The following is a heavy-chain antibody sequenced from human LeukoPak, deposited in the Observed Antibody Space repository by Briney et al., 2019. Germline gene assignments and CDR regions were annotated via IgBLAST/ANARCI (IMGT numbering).Heavy chain of an antibody. D-gene: IGHD5-12*01. CDR2: INPSGGST. CDR3: ARDLGSGGYDYYFDS. CDR1: GYTFTSYY. V-gene: IGHV1-46*01. J-gene: IGHJ4*02. Sequence: ASVKVSCKASGYTFTSYYLHWVRQAPGRGLEWMGIINPSGGSTNYAQKFQGRVTMTGDTSTSTVYMELSSLRSEDTAVYYCARDLGSGGYDYYFDSWGQGTLVAVSS.